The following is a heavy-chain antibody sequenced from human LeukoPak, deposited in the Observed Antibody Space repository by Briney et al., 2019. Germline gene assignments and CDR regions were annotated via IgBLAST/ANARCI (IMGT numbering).Heavy chain of an antibody. CDR1: GGSFSRYY. Sequence: ETLSLTCAVYGGSFSRYYWSWIRQSPGKGLEWVSGISPSGGRTYYAGSVKGRFTISRDNSKNTLYLQMNSLRADDTAVYFCAKASTVLKPIDYWGQGSLVTVSS. D-gene: IGHD1-14*01. CDR3: AKASTVLKPIDY. CDR2: ISPSGGRT. V-gene: IGHV3-23*01. J-gene: IGHJ4*02.